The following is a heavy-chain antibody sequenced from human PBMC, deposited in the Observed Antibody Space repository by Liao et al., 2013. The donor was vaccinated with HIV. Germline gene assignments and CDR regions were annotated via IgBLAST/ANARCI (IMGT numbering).Heavy chain of an antibody. CDR1: GGTISSYY. J-gene: IGHJ4*02. V-gene: IGHV4-59*08. CDR3: ARRSPAAYYFDF. Sequence: QVLLQESGPGLVRPSQTLSLTCSVSGGTISSYYWNWIRQPAGKGLEWIGHISGTGSTTYNPSLESRVTISVDTSKSRFSLKLKSVTTADTAVYFCARRSPAAYYFDFWGQGALVTVSS. CDR2: ISGTGST.